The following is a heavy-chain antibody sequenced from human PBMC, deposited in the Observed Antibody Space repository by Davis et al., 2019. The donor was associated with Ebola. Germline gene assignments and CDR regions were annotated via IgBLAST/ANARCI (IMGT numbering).Heavy chain of an antibody. CDR2: ISWNSGSI. CDR3: AKGSGWYVIYYGMDV. Sequence: GGSLRLSCAASGFTFDDYAMHWVRQAPGKGLEWVSGISWNSGSIGYADSVKGRFTISRDNAKNSLYLQMNSLRAEDTALYYCAKGSGWYVIYYGMDVWGQGTTVTVSS. J-gene: IGHJ6*02. D-gene: IGHD6-19*01. CDR1: GFTFDDYA. V-gene: IGHV3-9*01.